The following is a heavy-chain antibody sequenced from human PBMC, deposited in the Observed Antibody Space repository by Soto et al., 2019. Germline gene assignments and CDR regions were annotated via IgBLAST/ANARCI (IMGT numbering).Heavy chain of an antibody. CDR2: ITATAS. CDR3: AKGMVADQ. Sequence: EVQLLESGGGFVQPGGSLRLSCAASGFNFRKYAMVWVRQAPGKGLEWVSAITATASHYADSVQGRYTISNDSSMTTLSVDINSFSVEDTGEHYWAKGMVADQWGQGTLITVSS. V-gene: IGHV3-23*01. J-gene: IGHJ5*02. CDR1: GFNFRKYA. D-gene: IGHD2-15*01.